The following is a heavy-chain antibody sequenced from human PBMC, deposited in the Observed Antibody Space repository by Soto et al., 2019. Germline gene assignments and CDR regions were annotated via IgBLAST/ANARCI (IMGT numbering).Heavy chain of an antibody. V-gene: IGHV3-53*04. CDR3: ARIGAEAAIDYYYMDV. CDR2: IYSGGST. CDR1: GFTVSSNY. J-gene: IGHJ6*03. D-gene: IGHD6-19*01. Sequence: PGGSLRLSCAASGFTVSSNYMSWVRQAPGKGLEWVSVIYSGGSTYYADSVKGRFTISRHNSKNTLYLQMNSLRDEDTAVYYCARIGAEAAIDYYYMDVWGKGTTVTVSS.